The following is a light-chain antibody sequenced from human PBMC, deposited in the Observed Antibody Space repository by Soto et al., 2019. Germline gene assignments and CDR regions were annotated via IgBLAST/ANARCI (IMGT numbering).Light chain of an antibody. V-gene: IGLV2-8*01. CDR1: SSDIGSYNH. CDR3: SSFAGSNNFPYV. CDR2: EIN. J-gene: IGLJ1*01. Sequence: QSALTQPASVSGSPGQSITISCIGTSSDIGSYNHVAWYQQFPGKAPKLMIYEINKRPSGVPDRFSGSKSGNTASLTVSGLQAEDEADYYCSSFAGSNNFPYVFGTGTKSPS.